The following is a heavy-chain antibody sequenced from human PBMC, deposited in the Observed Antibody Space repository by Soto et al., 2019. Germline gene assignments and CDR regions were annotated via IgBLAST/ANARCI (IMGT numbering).Heavy chain of an antibody. V-gene: IGHV3-30*18. J-gene: IGHJ4*02. D-gene: IGHD1-1*01. CDR3: AKGEHFDY. Sequence: GGSLRLSCAASGFTFSSYGMHWVRQAPGKGLEWVAVISYDGSNKYYADSVKGRFTISRDNSKNTLYLQMNSLRAEDTAVYYCAKGEHFDYWGQGTLVTVSS. CDR2: ISYDGSNK. CDR1: GFTFSSYG.